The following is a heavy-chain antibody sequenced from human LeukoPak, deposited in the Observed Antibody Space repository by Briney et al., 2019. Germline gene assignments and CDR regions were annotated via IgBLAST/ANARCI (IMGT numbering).Heavy chain of an antibody. CDR3: ARVQRPLDGADY. CDR1: GGSLSSYY. Sequence: PSETLSLTCTVSGGSLSSYYRSWIRQPPGKGLEWIGYIYYTGSTNYNPSLKSRVTISVDTSKNLFSLKLSSVTAADTAVYYCARVQRPLDGADYWGQGTLVTVSS. J-gene: IGHJ4*02. V-gene: IGHV4-59*01. D-gene: IGHD1-1*01. CDR2: IYYTGST.